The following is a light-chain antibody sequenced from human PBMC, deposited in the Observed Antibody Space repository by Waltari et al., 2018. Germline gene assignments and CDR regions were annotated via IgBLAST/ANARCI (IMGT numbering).Light chain of an antibody. V-gene: IGLV2-14*03. CDR3: SSYSDSSTLVV. CDR1: SSDLGTYYY. Sequence: QSALTQPASVSGSPGQSITIPCTGTSSDLGTYYYVSWYQQHPGKDPKLMIYDVSNRPSGVSNRFSGSKSVITASLTISGLRAEDEADYYCSSYSDSSTLVVFGGGTKLTVL. CDR2: DVS. J-gene: IGLJ3*02.